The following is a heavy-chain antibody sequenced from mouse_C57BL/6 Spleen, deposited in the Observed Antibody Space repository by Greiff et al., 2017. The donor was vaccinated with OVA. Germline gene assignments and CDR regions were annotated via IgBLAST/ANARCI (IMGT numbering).Heavy chain of an antibody. CDR3: ARYYGNPRYYFDD. CDR1: GYAFSSSW. J-gene: IGHJ2*01. D-gene: IGHD2-1*01. CDR2: IYPGDGDT. Sequence: QVQLKESGPELVKPGASVKISCKASGYAFSSSWMNWVKQRPGKGLEWIGRIYPGDGDTNYNGKFKGKATLTADKSSSTAYMQLSSLTSEDSAVYFCARYYGNPRYYFDDGGQGTTRTVAS. V-gene: IGHV1-82*01.